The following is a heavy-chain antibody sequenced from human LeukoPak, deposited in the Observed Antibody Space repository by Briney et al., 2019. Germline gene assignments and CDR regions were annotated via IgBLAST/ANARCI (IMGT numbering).Heavy chain of an antibody. V-gene: IGHV1-2*06. CDR1: GYTFTSYG. CDR2: INPNSGGT. CDR3: ARAGATYYYDSSGYPPDY. D-gene: IGHD3-22*01. Sequence: GASVKVSCKASGYTFTSYGISWVRQAPGQGLEWMGRINPNSGGTNYAQKFQGRVTMTRDTSISTAYMELSRLRSDDTAVYYCARAGATYYYDSSGYPPDYWGQGTLVTVSS. J-gene: IGHJ4*02.